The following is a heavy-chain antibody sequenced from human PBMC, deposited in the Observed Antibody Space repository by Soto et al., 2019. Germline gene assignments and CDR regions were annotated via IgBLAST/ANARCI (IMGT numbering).Heavy chain of an antibody. CDR1: GGSISGYY. J-gene: IGHJ5*02. Sequence: QVQLQESGPGLVKPSETLSLTCTVSGGSISGYYYSWIRQTPGKGLEWICQIYYSGSTKYNPSLKSRVTMSVDTSKNQVSLKLTSVTAADTAVYYCAMVVTTLYNWFDPWGQGTLVSVSS. V-gene: IGHV4-59*08. D-gene: IGHD4-4*01. CDR3: AMVVTTLYNWFDP. CDR2: IYYSGST.